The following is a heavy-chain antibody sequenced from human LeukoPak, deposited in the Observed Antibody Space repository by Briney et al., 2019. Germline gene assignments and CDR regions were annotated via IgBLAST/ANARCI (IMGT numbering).Heavy chain of an antibody. CDR1: GGSINSYF. CDR3: ARHPVLLSGMDV. D-gene: IGHD3-10*01. Sequence: SETLSLTCTVSGGSINSYFWTWIRQPAGKGLEWIGRIYTGGSTNYNPSLKSRVTMSVDTSKNQFSLKLNSVTAADTAVYYCARHPVLLSGMDVWGQGTTVTVSS. J-gene: IGHJ6*02. V-gene: IGHV4-4*07. CDR2: IYTGGST.